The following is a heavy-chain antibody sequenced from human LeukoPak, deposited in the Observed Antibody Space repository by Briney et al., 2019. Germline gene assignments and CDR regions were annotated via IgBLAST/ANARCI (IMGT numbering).Heavy chain of an antibody. D-gene: IGHD2-2*01. V-gene: IGHV1-8*03. CDR3: ARGRSAMRMDV. CDR1: VYTFTIYD. Sequence: ASVKVSCKASVYTFTIYDINWVRQTTGQGHEWMVWMNPSSGSTGYAQKFQGRITITRNTSISTAYMQLSTLRSEDTAVYYWARGRSAMRMDVCGKGTTVTVSS. J-gene: IGHJ6*04. CDR2: MNPSSGST.